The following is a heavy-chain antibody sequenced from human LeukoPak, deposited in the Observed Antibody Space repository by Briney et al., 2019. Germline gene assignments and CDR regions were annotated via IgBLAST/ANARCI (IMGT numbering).Heavy chain of an antibody. Sequence: SETLSLTCAVYGGSFSGYYWSWIRQPPGKGLEWIGEINHSGSTNYNPSLKSRVTISVDTSKNQFSLKLSSVTAADTAVYYCARGKYSPHGFDIWGQGTMVTVSS. CDR2: INHSGST. CDR3: ARGKYSPHGFDI. V-gene: IGHV4-34*01. D-gene: IGHD2-15*01. CDR1: GGSFSGYY. J-gene: IGHJ3*02.